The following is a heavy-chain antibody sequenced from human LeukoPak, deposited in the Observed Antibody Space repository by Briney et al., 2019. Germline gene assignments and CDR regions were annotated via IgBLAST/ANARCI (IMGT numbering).Heavy chain of an antibody. J-gene: IGHJ6*04. CDR2: IYYSGST. D-gene: IGHD3-3*01. Sequence: SQTLSLTCTVSGGSISSGGYYWSWIRQHPGKGLEWIGYIYYSGSTYYNPSLRSRVTISVDTSKNQFSLKLSSVTAADTAVYYCARDGRLRFLEWSEMDVWGKGTTVTVSS. CDR1: GGSISSGGYY. V-gene: IGHV4-31*03. CDR3: ARDGRLRFLEWSEMDV.